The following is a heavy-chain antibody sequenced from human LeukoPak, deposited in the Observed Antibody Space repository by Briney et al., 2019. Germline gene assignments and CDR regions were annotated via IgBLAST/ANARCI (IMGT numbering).Heavy chain of an antibody. V-gene: IGHV3-7*02. J-gene: IGHJ5*02. CDR2: IKQDGSEK. CDR1: GFTFRSYW. CDR3: ASAFGGVTQSPPGWFDP. D-gene: IGHD2-21*02. Sequence: GGSLRLSCVTSGFTFRSYWMSWFRQAPGKGLEWVANIKQDGSEKNYVDSVKGRFTISRDNSKNTLYLQMNSLRAEDTAVYYCASAFGGVTQSPPGWFDPWGQGTLVTVSS.